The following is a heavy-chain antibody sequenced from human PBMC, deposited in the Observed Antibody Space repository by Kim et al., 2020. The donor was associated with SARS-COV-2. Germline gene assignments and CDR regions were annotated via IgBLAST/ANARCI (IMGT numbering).Heavy chain of an antibody. V-gene: IGHV3-30*02. J-gene: IGHJ4*02. D-gene: IGHD6-19*01. CDR3: ANGRYSSGRGYFDY. Sequence: ADSVKGRFTISRDNSKNTLYLQMNSLRAEDTAVYYCANGRYSSGRGYFDYWGQGTLVTVSS.